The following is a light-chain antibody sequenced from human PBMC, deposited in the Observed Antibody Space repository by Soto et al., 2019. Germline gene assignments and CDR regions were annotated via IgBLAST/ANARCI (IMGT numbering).Light chain of an antibody. CDR1: SSDVGAYNY. CDR2: ELI. CDR3: SSFTRSNAWV. Sequence: QSALTQPASVSGSPGQSITISCTGTSSDVGAYNYVSWYQQHPGKAPILMIYELINRPSGVSNRFSGSKSGNTASLTISGLQTEDEADYYCSSFTRSNAWVFGGGTKLTVL. J-gene: IGLJ3*02. V-gene: IGLV2-14*03.